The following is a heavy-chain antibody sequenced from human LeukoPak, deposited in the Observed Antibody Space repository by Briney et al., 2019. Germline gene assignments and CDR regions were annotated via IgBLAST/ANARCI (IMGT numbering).Heavy chain of an antibody. CDR3: ARGAQYGGNFDY. V-gene: IGHV4-34*01. CDR1: GGSFSGYY. CDR2: INHSGST. D-gene: IGHD2-15*01. J-gene: IGHJ4*02. Sequence: SKTLSLTCAVYGGSFSGYYWSWIRQPPGKGLEWIGEINHSGSTNYNPSLKSRVTISVDTSKNQFPLKLSSVTAADTAVYYCARGAQYGGNFDYWGQGTLVTVSS.